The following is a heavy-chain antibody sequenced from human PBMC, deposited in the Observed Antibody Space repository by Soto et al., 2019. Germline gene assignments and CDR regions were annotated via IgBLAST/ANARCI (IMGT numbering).Heavy chain of an antibody. CDR3: AKDKVPVVVTAPFDY. CDR2: ISYDGSNK. V-gene: IGHV3-30*18. D-gene: IGHD2-21*02. J-gene: IGHJ4*02. CDR1: GFTFSSYG. Sequence: QTGGSLRLSCAASGFTFSSYGMHWVRQAPGKGLEWVAVISYDGSNKYYADSVKGRFTVSRDKSKNTLYLQVNSLRAEDTAVYYSAKDKVPVVVTAPFDYWGQGTLVTVSS.